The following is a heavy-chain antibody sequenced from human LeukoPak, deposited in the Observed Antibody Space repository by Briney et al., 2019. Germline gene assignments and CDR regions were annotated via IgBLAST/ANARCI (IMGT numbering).Heavy chain of an antibody. CDR1: GFTLNSYG. J-gene: IGHJ4*02. V-gene: IGHV3-30*02. CDR3: AKGGGSR. D-gene: IGHD2/OR15-2a*01. Sequence: PGGSPRPSCAASGFTLNSYGMHWVRQAPGKGLEWVAFIRYDGSNKYYADSVKGRFTISRDNSKNTLYLQMNSLRAEGTAVYYCAKGGGSRWGQGTLVTVSS. CDR2: IRYDGSNK.